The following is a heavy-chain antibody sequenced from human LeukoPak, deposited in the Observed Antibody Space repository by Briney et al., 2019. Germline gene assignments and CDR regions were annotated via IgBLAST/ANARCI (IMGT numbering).Heavy chain of an antibody. V-gene: IGHV3-53*01. CDR1: GFTVSSNY. D-gene: IGHD3-22*01. J-gene: IGHJ3*02. Sequence: GGSLRLSCAASGFTVSSNYMSWVRQAPGKGLEWVSVIYSGGSTYYADSVKGRFTISRDNSKSTLYLQMNSLRAEDTAVYYCARDFRVPFGYDSSGPYDAFDIWGQGTMVTVSS. CDR3: ARDFRVPFGYDSSGPYDAFDI. CDR2: IYSGGST.